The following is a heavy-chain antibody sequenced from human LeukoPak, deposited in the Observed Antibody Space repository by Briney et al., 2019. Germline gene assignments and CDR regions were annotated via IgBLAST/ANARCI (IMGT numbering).Heavy chain of an antibody. CDR1: GFTFSSYG. Sequence: VQPGRSLRLSCAASGFTFSSYGMHWVRQAPGKGLEWVAVIWYDGSNKYYADSVKGRFTISRDNSKNTLYLQMNSLRAEDTAMYYCARVTNTSTWGLDYWGQGTLVTVSS. J-gene: IGHJ4*02. CDR3: ARVTNTSTWGLDY. D-gene: IGHD7-27*01. CDR2: IWYDGSNK. V-gene: IGHV3-33*01.